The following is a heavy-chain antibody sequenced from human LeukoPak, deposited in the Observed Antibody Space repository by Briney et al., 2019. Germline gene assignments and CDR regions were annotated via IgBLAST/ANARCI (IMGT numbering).Heavy chain of an antibody. D-gene: IGHD2-2*01. CDR3: AREDIVVVPAAYHFDY. CDR1: GGTFGSYA. Sequence: SVKVSCKASGGTFGSYAISWVRQAPGQGLEWMGRIIPILGIANYAQKFQGRVTITADKSTSTAYMELSSLRSEDTAVYYCAREDIVVVPAAYHFDYWGQGTLVTVSS. V-gene: IGHV1-69*04. J-gene: IGHJ4*02. CDR2: IIPILGIA.